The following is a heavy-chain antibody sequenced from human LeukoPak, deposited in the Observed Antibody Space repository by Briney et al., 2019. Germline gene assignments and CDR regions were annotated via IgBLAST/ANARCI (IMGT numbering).Heavy chain of an antibody. V-gene: IGHV3-15*01. CDR1: GFTFSNAW. Sequence: GGSLRLSCAASGFTFSNAWMSGVRQAPGKGLEWVGRLKSKTDGGTTDYAAHVKSRFTFSRDDSKNTLYLQMNSLKTEDTAVYYCTTDRYCSGGSCREYFQHWGQGTLVTVSS. CDR2: LKSKTDGGTT. CDR3: TTDRYCSGGSCREYFQH. J-gene: IGHJ1*01. D-gene: IGHD2-15*01.